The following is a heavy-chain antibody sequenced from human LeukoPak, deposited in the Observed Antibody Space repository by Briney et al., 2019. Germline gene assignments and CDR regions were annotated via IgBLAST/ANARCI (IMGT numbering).Heavy chain of an antibody. J-gene: IGHJ5*02. D-gene: IGHD6-13*01. V-gene: IGHV4-4*02. CDR1: GGSISSSNW. CDR3: ARAGQLVDWFDP. Sequence: SETLSLTCAVSGGSISSSNWWSWVRQPPGKGLEWIGEIYHSGSTNYNPSLKSRVPISVDKSKIQFSLKLSSVTAADTAVYYCARAGQLVDWFDPWGQGTLVTVSS. CDR2: IYHSGST.